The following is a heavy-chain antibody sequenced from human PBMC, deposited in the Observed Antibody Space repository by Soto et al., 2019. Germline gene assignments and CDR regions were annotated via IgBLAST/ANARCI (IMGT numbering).Heavy chain of an antibody. J-gene: IGHJ4*02. Sequence: ASVKVSCKASGYTFTNYYIHWVRQAPGQGLEWMGWINPNSGGTKYAQKFQGRVTMTRDTSISTAYMDLTRLRSDDTAVYYCARQLAYCGGDCYPEPTDYWGQGTRVTVSS. D-gene: IGHD2-21*02. CDR2: INPNSGGT. V-gene: IGHV1-2*02. CDR1: GYTFTNYY. CDR3: ARQLAYCGGDCYPEPTDY.